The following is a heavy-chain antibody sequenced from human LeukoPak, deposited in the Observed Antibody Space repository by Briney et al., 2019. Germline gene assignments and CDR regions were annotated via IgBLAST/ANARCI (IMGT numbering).Heavy chain of an antibody. D-gene: IGHD6-13*01. CDR2: IIPIFGTA. Sequence: SVKVSCKASGGTFSSYAISWVRQAPGQGLEWMGGIIPIFGTANYAQKFQGRVTITADESTSTAYMELSSLRSEDTAVYYCARAQYSSSWYSIWYFDLWGRGTLVTVSS. CDR3: ARAQYSSSWYSIWYFDL. V-gene: IGHV1-69*13. J-gene: IGHJ2*01. CDR1: GGTFSSYA.